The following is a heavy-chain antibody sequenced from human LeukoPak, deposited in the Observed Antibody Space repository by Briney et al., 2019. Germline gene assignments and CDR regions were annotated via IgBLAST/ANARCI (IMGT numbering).Heavy chain of an antibody. CDR1: GYRFTSYW. CDR2: IYPGDSDT. Sequence: GESLKISCKGSGYRFTSYWIGWVRQKPGKGLEWMGIIYPGDSDTRYSPSFRGQVTISRDNAKNSVYLQMNSLRAEDTALYYCARGSGSSWYFYFDYWGQGTLVTVSS. J-gene: IGHJ4*02. D-gene: IGHD6-13*01. CDR3: ARGSGSSWYFYFDY. V-gene: IGHV5-51*01.